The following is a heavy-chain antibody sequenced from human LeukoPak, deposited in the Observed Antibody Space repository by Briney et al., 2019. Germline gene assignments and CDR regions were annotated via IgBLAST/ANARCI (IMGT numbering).Heavy chain of an antibody. D-gene: IGHD4-23*01. J-gene: IGHJ4*02. CDR1: GFTFGSYG. V-gene: IGHV3-33*01. CDR2: IWYDGSNK. CDR3: ARDALQWSPDY. Sequence: GGSLRLSCAASGFTFGSYGFHWVRQAPGKGLEWVAVIWYDGSNKYYADSVKGRFTVSRDDSKNTLYLEMNSLRAEDTAVYFCARDALQWSPDYWGQGTLVTVSS.